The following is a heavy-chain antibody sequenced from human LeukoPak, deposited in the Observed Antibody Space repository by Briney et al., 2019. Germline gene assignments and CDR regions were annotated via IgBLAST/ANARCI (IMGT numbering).Heavy chain of an antibody. J-gene: IGHJ4*01. Sequence: GGSLRLACAASGFRFSSYAMSWVRQAPGKGLEWVSAISGSGVSTYYADSVKGRFTVSRDNSKNTLYLQMSSLSADDTAVYYCASSPGGFCTGHNCHTFD. CDR2: ISGSGVST. V-gene: IGHV3-23*01. CDR1: GFRFSSYA. CDR3: ASSPGGFCTGHNCHTFD. D-gene: IGHD2-8*02.